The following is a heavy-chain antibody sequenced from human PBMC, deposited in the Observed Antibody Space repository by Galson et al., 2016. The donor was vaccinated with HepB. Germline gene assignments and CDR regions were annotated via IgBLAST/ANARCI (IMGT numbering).Heavy chain of an antibody. CDR1: GFTFSDYY. V-gene: IGHV3-11*06. CDR3: ARDRGSYCGGDCSDYYFDY. D-gene: IGHD2-21*02. CDR2: ISVTSTYT. J-gene: IGHJ4*02. Sequence: SLRLSCAASGFTFSDYYMSWFRQAPGKGLEWVSYISVTSTYTNYADSVKGRFTVSSDNAKNSLYLQMNTLRAEDTAIHYCARDRGSYCGGDCSDYYFDYWGQGTLVTVSS.